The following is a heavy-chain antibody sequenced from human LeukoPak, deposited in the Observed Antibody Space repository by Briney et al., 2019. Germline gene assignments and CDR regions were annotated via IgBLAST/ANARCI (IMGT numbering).Heavy chain of an antibody. V-gene: IGHV3-30*02. D-gene: IGHD5-18*01. Sequence: GGSLRPSCAASGFTFSTYGMHWVRQAPGKGLEWVAFIRYDGSNKYYADSVKGRFTISRDNSKNTLYLQMNSLRAEDTAVYYRAKDCVSGYSYGTPFDYWGQGALVTVSS. CDR1: GFTFSTYG. J-gene: IGHJ4*02. CDR2: IRYDGSNK. CDR3: AKDCVSGYSYGTPFDY.